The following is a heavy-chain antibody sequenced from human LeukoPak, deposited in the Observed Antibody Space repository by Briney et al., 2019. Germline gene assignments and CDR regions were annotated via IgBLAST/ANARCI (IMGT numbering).Heavy chain of an antibody. CDR2: IYHSGRT. Sequence: SETLSLTCTVSGYSISSGYYWGWIRQPPGKGLEWIGSIYHSGRTYYNPSLKSRVTISVDTSRNQLSLQLSSVTTADTAVYYCVRGPYGASISKWFDPWGQGTLVIVSS. CDR3: VRGPYGASISKWFDP. V-gene: IGHV4-38-2*02. D-gene: IGHD4/OR15-4a*01. CDR1: GYSISSGYY. J-gene: IGHJ5*02.